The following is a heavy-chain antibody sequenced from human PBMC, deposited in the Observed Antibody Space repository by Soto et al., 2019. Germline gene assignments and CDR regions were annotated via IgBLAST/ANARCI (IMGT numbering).Heavy chain of an antibody. CDR1: GGSISSGDYY. Sequence: QVQLQESGPGLVKPSQTLSLTCTVSGGSISSGDYYWSWIRQPPGKGLEWIGYIYHSGSTYYNPALKSRGTISVDTSKNQFSRKLSSVTAADTAVYYCARERPDGARLDPWGQGTLVTVSS. V-gene: IGHV4-30-4*01. D-gene: IGHD6-6*01. J-gene: IGHJ5*02. CDR3: ARERPDGARLDP. CDR2: IYHSGST.